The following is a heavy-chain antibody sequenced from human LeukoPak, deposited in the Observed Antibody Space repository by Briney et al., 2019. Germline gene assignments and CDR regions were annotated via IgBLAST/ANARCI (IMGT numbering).Heavy chain of an antibody. J-gene: IGHJ4*02. CDR2: ISGSGGST. CDR3: ASQSRDYSSGWYAGSY. D-gene: IGHD6-19*01. V-gene: IGHV3-23*01. CDR1: GFTFSSYA. Sequence: PGGSLRLSCAASGFTFSSYAMSWVRQAPGKGLEWVSAISGSGGSTYYADSVKGRFTISRDNSKNTLYLQMNSLRAEDTAVYYCASQSRDYSSGWYAGSYWGQGTLVTVSS.